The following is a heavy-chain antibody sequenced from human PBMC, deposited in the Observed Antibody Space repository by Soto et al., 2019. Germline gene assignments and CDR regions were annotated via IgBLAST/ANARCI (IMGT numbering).Heavy chain of an antibody. D-gene: IGHD2-15*01. CDR1: EFTFSSYW. Sequence: GGSLRLSCAASEFTFSSYWMHWVRQAPGKGLVWVSRINSDGSSTSYADSVKGRFTISRDNAKNTLYLQMNSLRAEDTAVYYCAVGYCSGGSCLDWGQGTLVTVSS. CDR2: INSDGSST. CDR3: AVGYCSGGSCLD. J-gene: IGHJ4*02. V-gene: IGHV3-74*01.